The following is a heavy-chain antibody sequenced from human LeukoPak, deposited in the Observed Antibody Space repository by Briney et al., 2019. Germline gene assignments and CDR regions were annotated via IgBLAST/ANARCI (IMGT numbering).Heavy chain of an antibody. J-gene: IGHJ3*02. D-gene: IGHD5-12*01. CDR3: ARAGDIVATMSNAFDI. Sequence: GGSLRLSCAASGFTFSSYGMHWVRQAPGKGLEWVAFIRYDGSNKYYADSVKGRFTISRDNSKNTLYLQMNSLRAEDTAVYYCARAGDIVATMSNAFDIWGQGTMVTVSS. CDR2: IRYDGSNK. V-gene: IGHV3-30*02. CDR1: GFTFSSYG.